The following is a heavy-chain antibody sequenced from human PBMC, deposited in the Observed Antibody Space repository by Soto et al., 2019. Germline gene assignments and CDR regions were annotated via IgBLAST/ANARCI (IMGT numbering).Heavy chain of an antibody. CDR3: ARIAAAGLYYFDY. CDR2: IYPGDSDT. J-gene: IGHJ4*02. V-gene: IGHV5-51*01. Sequence: VGSLKISCNGSGYSFTSYWIGWVRQMPWKGLEWMGIIYPGDSDTRYSPSFQGQVTISADKSISTAYLQWSSLKASDTAMYYCARIAAAGLYYFDYWGQGTLVTVSS. CDR1: GYSFTSYW. D-gene: IGHD6-13*01.